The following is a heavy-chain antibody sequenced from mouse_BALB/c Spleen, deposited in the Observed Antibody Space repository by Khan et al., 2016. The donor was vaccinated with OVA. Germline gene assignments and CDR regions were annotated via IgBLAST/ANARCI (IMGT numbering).Heavy chain of an antibody. D-gene: IGHD2-1*01. V-gene: IGHV1S81*02. CDR1: GYTLTSYW. Sequence: VQLQQSGAELVNPGASVNLSCKASGYTLTSYWMHWVKQRPGQGLEWIGEINPSNGRTNYNEKFKSKATLTVDKSSSTAYMQLSSTTSEDSAVYYCARLLINFDYWGQGTTLTVSS. CDR3: ARLLINFDY. J-gene: IGHJ2*01. CDR2: INPSNGRT.